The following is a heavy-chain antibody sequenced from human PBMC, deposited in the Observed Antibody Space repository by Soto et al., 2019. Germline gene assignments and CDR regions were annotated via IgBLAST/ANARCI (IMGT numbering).Heavy chain of an antibody. CDR3: ARELDTAMDSGDYYYGMDV. J-gene: IGHJ6*02. D-gene: IGHD5-18*01. V-gene: IGHV3-30*03. CDR2: ISYDGSNK. Sequence: GGSLRLSCAASGFTFSSYGMHWVRQAPGKGLEWVAVISYDGSNKYYADSVKGRFTISRDNSKNTLYLQMNSLRAEDTAVYYSARELDTAMDSGDYYYGMDVWGQGTTVTVSS. CDR1: GFTFSSYG.